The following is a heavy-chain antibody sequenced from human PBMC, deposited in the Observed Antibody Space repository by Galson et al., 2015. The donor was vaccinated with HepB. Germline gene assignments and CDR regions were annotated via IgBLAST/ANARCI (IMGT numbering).Heavy chain of an antibody. D-gene: IGHD3-10*01. CDR2: ISYDGSNK. CDR3: AREPVPQVRGGWFDP. Sequence: SLRLSCAASGFTFSSYAMHWVRQAPGKGLEWVAVISYDGSNKYYADSVKGRFTISRDNSKNTLYLQMNSLRAEDTAVYYCAREPVPQVRGGWFDPWGQGTLVTVSS. CDR1: GFTFSSYA. J-gene: IGHJ5*02. V-gene: IGHV3-30*04.